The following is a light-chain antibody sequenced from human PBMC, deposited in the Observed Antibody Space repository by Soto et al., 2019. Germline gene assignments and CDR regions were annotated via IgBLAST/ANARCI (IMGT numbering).Light chain of an antibody. CDR2: RVS. Sequence: EVLMVQSPAILSLSPGERATLSCRASQSVGNNLAWYQQQPGRAPRLLIYRVSTRATGVPVRFSGSGSGTDFTLIISSLQSEDFAVYFCHQYDDRPLTFGGGTTVEI. CDR3: HQYDDRPLT. J-gene: IGKJ4*01. CDR1: QSVGNN. V-gene: IGKV3D-15*01.